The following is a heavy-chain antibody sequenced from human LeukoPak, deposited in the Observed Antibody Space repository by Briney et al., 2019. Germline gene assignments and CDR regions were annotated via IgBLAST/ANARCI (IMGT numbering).Heavy chain of an antibody. CDR3: AKDPRFSFCSSTSCAYAFDI. V-gene: IGHV3-23*01. J-gene: IGHJ3*02. Sequence: GGSLRLSFEASGLTFSSYAMSWVGQAPGKGLEWVSGISGNVVYIYYAESVKGRFTISRDNSKNTLYLQINSMRAEDTAVYYCAKDPRFSFCSSTSCAYAFDIWGQGTMVTVSS. CDR2: ISGNVVYI. D-gene: IGHD2-2*01. CDR1: GLTFSSYA.